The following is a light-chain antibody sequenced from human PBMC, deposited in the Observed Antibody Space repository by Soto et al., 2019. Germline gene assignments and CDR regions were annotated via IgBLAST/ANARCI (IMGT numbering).Light chain of an antibody. J-gene: IGKJ2*01. Sequence: EIVLTQSTATLSLSPGERATLSCRASQSVRSYLAWYQQKPGQAPRLLIYDASNRATGIPARFSGSGSGTDFTLTISRLEPEDFAVYYCQQRSNWPPLYTFGQGTKLEIK. V-gene: IGKV3-11*01. CDR2: DAS. CDR1: QSVRSY. CDR3: QQRSNWPPLYT.